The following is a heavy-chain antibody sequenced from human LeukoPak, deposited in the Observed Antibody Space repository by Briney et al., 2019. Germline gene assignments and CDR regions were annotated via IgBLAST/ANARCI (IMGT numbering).Heavy chain of an antibody. J-gene: IGHJ6*03. V-gene: IGHV3-23*01. CDR2: INNNGADT. Sequence: GGSLRLSCAASGFTFSNYAMSWVRQAPGKGLKWVSTINNNGADTYYADSVKGRFTISRDNSYNTVSLQMNSLRDEDTGVYYCAKGFRTGVGPYVGYHYYMDVWGKGATVTVSS. CDR1: GFTFSNYA. D-gene: IGHD1-26*01. CDR3: AKGFRTGVGPYVGYHYYMDV.